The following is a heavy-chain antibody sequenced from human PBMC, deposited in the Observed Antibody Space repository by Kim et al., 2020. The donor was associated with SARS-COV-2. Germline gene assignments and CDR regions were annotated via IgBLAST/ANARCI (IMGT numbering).Heavy chain of an antibody. CDR2: LNPNSGGT. CDR3: ACPVVRTSDYGTDV. Sequence: ASVKVSCKASGYTFTDSYIYWVRQAPGQGLEWVGWLNPNSGGTEYAQKLQGRVTMTRDTSVSTAYMDLSSLRSDDTAVYYCACPVVRTSDYGTDVWGQGTAINVSS. CDR1: GYTFTDSY. J-gene: IGHJ6*02. V-gene: IGHV1-2*02. D-gene: IGHD2-15*01.